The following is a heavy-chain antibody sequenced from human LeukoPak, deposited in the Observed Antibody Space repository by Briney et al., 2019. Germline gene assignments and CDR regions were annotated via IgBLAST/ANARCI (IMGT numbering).Heavy chain of an antibody. Sequence: PGGSLRLSCAASGFTFSSYAMNWARQAPGKGLEWVSAISGSGASTYYADSVKGRFTISRDNSKNTLYLQMNSLRAEDTAVYFCARDRHYDSGGGLDDALDIWGQGTMVTVSS. D-gene: IGHD3-22*01. J-gene: IGHJ3*02. CDR1: GFTFSSYA. CDR2: ISGSGAST. V-gene: IGHV3-23*01. CDR3: ARDRHYDSGGGLDDALDI.